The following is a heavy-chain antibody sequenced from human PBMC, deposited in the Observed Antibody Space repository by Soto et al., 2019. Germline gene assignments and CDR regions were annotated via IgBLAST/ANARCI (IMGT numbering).Heavy chain of an antibody. CDR2: IYWNDDK. J-gene: IGHJ5*02. Sequence: QITLKESGPTLVKPTQTLTRTCTFSGFSLSTGGLGVGWLRQPPGRALEWLAVIYWNDDKRYNPSLKSRLTITKDTAKNQVVLTMTDMDPVDTATDYCAHRGYGDYPRDNWFDPWGQGTLVTVSS. CDR1: GFSLSTGGLG. V-gene: IGHV2-5*01. D-gene: IGHD4-17*01. CDR3: AHRGYGDYPRDNWFDP.